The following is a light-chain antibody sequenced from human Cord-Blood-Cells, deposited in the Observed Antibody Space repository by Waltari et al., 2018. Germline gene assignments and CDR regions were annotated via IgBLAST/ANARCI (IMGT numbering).Light chain of an antibody. CDR2: GNS. Sequence: QSVLTQPPSVSGAPGQRVTLSCTGSSPHIRAGYDVPWYQQLPGTAPKLLIYGNSNRPSGVPDRFSGSKSGTSASLAITGLQAEDEADYYCQSYDSSLSGYVFGTGTKVTVL. CDR3: QSYDSSLSGYV. V-gene: IGLV1-40*01. CDR1: SPHIRAGYD. J-gene: IGLJ1*01.